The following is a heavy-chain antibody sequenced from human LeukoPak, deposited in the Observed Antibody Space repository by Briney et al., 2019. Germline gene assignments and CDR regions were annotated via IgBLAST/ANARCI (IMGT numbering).Heavy chain of an antibody. CDR2: IMPKTNGGTT. CDR3: TTDFYDSSGLRY. J-gene: IGHJ1*01. Sequence: PGGSLRLSCAASGFSFSDAWMNWVRQAPGKGLEWVGRIMPKTNGGTTDYAAPVKGRFTVSRDDSSYTVYLQMSSLKIEDTAVYYCTTDFYDSSGLRYWGQGTLVAVSS. V-gene: IGHV3-15*07. D-gene: IGHD3-22*01. CDR1: GFSFSDAW.